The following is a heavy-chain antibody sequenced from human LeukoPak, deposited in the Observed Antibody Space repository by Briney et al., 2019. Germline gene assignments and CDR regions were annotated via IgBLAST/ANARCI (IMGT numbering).Heavy chain of an antibody. V-gene: IGHV3-21*01. Sequence: GGSLRLSCAASGFTFSSYSMNWVRQAPGKGLEWVSSISSSSSYIYYADSVKGRFTISRDNAKNSLYLQMNSLRAEDTAVYYCASLGGSGWSVGVYYYGMDVWGQGTTVTVSS. CDR2: ISSSSSYI. D-gene: IGHD6-19*01. CDR3: ASLGGSGWSVGVYYYGMDV. CDR1: GFTFSSYS. J-gene: IGHJ6*02.